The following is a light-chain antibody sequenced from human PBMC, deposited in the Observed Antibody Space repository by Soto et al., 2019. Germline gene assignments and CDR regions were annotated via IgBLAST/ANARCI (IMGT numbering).Light chain of an antibody. V-gene: IGLV1-44*01. CDR3: AAWDDSLNGYV. CDR1: SSNIGSNT. Sequence: HSELTQPPSASGIPGQRVTISCSRSSSNIGSNTVNWYQQLPGTAPKLLIYSNNQRPSGVPDRFSGSKSGTSASLAISGLQSEDEADYYCAAWDDSLNGYVFGHGTKVPVL. J-gene: IGLJ1*01. CDR2: SNN.